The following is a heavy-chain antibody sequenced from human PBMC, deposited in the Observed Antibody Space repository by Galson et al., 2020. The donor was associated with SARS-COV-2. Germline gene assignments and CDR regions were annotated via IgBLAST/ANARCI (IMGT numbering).Heavy chain of an antibody. CDR1: GGSISSSSYY. V-gene: IGHV4-39*01. CDR2: IYYSGST. CDR3: ASRGRWALPADY. D-gene: IGHD1-26*01. Sequence: SETLSLTCTVSGGSISSSSYYWGWIRQPPGKGLERIGNIYYSGSTYYNPSVQSRVTIFADMSKNQISLKLSSVTAADTAVYYCASRGRWALPADYWGQGTLVTVSS. J-gene: IGHJ4*02.